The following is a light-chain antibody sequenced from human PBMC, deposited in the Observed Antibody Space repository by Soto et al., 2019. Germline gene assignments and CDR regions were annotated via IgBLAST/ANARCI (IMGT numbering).Light chain of an antibody. V-gene: IGLV2-14*01. CDR2: EVS. J-gene: IGLJ2*01. CDR1: SNDVGGYNY. Sequence: QSALTQPASVSGSPGQSITISCTGSSNDVGGYNYVSWYQHHPGKAPKVMIYEVSDRPSGVSNRFSGSKSGNTASLTISGLQAEDEADYYCSSYTSNNTVVFGGGTKLTVL. CDR3: SSYTSNNTVV.